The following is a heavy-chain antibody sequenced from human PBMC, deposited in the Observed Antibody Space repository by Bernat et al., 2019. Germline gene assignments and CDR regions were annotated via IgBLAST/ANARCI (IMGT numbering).Heavy chain of an antibody. CDR2: IYSGGST. CDR1: GFTFSRND. CDR3: ARVRSYYRRGNAFDI. D-gene: IGHD3-10*01. J-gene: IGHJ3*02. V-gene: IGHV3-66*01. Sequence: EVQVLESGGGLVQPGGSLRLSCAASGFTFSRNDMSWLRQAPGKGLEWVSDIYSGGSTYYADSVKGRFTISRDNSKNTLYLQMNSLRVEDTAVYYCARVRSYYRRGNAFDIWGQGTMVTVSS.